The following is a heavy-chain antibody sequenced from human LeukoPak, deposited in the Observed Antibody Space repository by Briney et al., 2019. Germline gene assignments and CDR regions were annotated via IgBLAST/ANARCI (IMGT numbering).Heavy chain of an antibody. CDR2: IRNKANNYAT. CDR3: TYTSSSGVVY. Sequence: GGSRRLSCAASGFTFSVSAMYWVRQASGKGLEWVGRIRNKANNYATAYAASLKGRFTISRDDSKNTAYLQMNSLETEDTAMYYCTYTSSSGVVYWGQGTLVTVSS. D-gene: IGHD6-6*01. J-gene: IGHJ4*02. CDR1: GFTFSVSA. V-gene: IGHV3-73*01.